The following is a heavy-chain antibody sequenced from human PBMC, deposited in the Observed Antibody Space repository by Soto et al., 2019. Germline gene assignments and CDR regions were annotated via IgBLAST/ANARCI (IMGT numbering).Heavy chain of an antibody. CDR1: GFTFSSYA. D-gene: IGHD4-17*01. Sequence: QVQLVESGGGVVQPGRSLRLSCAASGFTFSSYAMHWVRQAPGKGLEWVAVISYDGSNKYYADSVKGRFTISRDNSKNTLYLQMNSLRAEDTAVYYCARAINDYGSKQDSWGQGTLVTVSS. CDR3: ARAINDYGSKQDS. J-gene: IGHJ4*02. CDR2: ISYDGSNK. V-gene: IGHV3-30-3*01.